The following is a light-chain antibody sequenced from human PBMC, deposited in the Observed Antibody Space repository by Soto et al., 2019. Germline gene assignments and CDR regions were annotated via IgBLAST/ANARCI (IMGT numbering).Light chain of an antibody. V-gene: IGKV3-20*01. CDR1: QSVSSSY. J-gene: IGKJ1*01. CDR3: QQYGSSRT. Sequence: EIVLTQSPGTLSLSPGERATLSCRASQSVSSSYLAWYQQKPGQAPRLLIYGASSRATGIPDRFSGSGSGTDFTLTISRMEPEDFAVYYCQQYGSSRTLGQGTKAEIK. CDR2: GAS.